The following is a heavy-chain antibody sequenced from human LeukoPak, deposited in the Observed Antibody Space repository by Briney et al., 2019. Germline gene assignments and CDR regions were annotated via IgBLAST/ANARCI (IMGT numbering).Heavy chain of an antibody. CDR3: ARDPGILSTWIQLWFGAGSAFDI. Sequence: ASVKVSCKASGYTFTSYAMHWVRQAPGQRLEWMGWINAGNGNTNYAQKLQGRVTMTTDTSTSTAYMELRSLRSDDTAVYYCARDPGILSTWIQLWFGAGSAFDIWGQGTMVTVSS. CDR1: GYTFTSYA. V-gene: IGHV1-3*01. CDR2: INAGNGNT. D-gene: IGHD5-18*01. J-gene: IGHJ3*02.